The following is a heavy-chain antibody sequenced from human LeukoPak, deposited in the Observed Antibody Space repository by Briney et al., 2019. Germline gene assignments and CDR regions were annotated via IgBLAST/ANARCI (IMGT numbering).Heavy chain of an antibody. CDR1: GFTFSSYS. V-gene: IGHV3-21*01. CDR2: ISSSSSYI. D-gene: IGHD3-3*01. J-gene: IGHJ4*02. CDR3: ARDRNTDFWSGYYTNYFDY. Sequence: GGSLRLSCAASGFTFSSYSINWVRQAPGKGLEWVSSISSSSSYIYYADSVKGRFTISRDNAKNSLYLQMNSLRAEDTAVYYCARDRNTDFWSGYYTNYFDYWGQGTLVTVSS.